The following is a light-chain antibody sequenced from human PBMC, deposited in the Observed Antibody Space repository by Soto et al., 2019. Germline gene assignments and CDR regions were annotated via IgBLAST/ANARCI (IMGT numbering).Light chain of an antibody. CDR2: KAS. CDR3: QHYNSYSEA. V-gene: IGKV1-5*03. CDR1: QTISSW. J-gene: IGKJ1*01. Sequence: DIQMTQSPSTLSGSVGDRVTITCRASQTISSWLAWYQQKPGKAPKLLIYKASTLKSGVPSRFSGSGSGTEVTLTINSLQPDDFAPYHCQHYNSYSEAFGQGTKVELK.